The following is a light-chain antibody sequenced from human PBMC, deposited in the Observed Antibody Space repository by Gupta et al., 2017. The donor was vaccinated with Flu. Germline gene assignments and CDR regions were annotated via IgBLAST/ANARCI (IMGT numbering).Light chain of an antibody. CDR3: QQSYNTRT. Sequence: DIQMTQSPSSLSASVGDTVTITCRASQSIHMYLNWYQHKLGKAPKLLIYSAGMWQSGVPSRFSGSGSGTDFTLSISKLQPEDFANYYCQQSYNTRTFGQGTKVEVK. V-gene: IGKV1-39*01. CDR1: QSIHMY. CDR2: SAG. J-gene: IGKJ1*01.